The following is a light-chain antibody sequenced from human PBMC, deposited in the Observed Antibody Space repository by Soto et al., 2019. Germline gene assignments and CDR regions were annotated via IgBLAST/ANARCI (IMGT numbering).Light chain of an antibody. CDR2: AAS. CDR3: QQYHSYST. J-gene: IGKJ1*01. V-gene: IGKV1-5*03. Sequence: DIQMTQSPSTLSASVGDKVTITCRASQNINTWLSWHQQKPGKAPKLLIYAASTLQSGVPLRFSGTGSGTEFTRTISSLQPDDFAPYYCQQYHSYSTFGQGTKV. CDR1: QNINTW.